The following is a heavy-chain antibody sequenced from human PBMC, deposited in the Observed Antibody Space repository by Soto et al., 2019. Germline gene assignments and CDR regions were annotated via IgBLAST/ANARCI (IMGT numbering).Heavy chain of an antibody. J-gene: IGHJ4*02. D-gene: IGHD3-22*01. CDR3: AGWDDSSGYSSY. CDR2: IIPIFGTA. V-gene: IGHV1-69*13. CDR1: GGTFSSYA. Sequence: ASVKVSCKASGGTFSSYAISWVRQAPGQGLEWMGGIIPIFGTANYAQKFQGRVTITADESTSTAYMELSSLRSEDTAVYYCAGWDDSSGYSSYWGQGTLVTVSS.